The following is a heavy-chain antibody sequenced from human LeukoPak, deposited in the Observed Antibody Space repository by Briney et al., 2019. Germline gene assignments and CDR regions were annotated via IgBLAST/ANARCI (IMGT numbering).Heavy chain of an antibody. Sequence: SETLSLTCTVSGGSISSSSYYWGWIRQPPGKGLEWIGSIYYSGSTYYNPSLKSRVTISVDTSKNQFSLKLSSVTAADTAVYYCARVVSLNRTPQRGQPERPSRSYYYYGMDVWGQGTTVTVSS. J-gene: IGHJ6*02. D-gene: IGHD1-14*01. CDR2: IYYSGST. CDR3: ARVVSLNRTPQRGQPERPSRSYYYYGMDV. V-gene: IGHV4-39*07. CDR1: GGSISSSSYY.